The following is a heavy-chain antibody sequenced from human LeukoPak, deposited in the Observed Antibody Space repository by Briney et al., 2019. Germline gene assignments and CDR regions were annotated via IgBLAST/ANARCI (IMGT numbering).Heavy chain of an antibody. CDR3: ASNMVRGVIIYYYYGMDV. CDR2: IIPIPGIA. D-gene: IGHD3-10*01. Sequence: ASVKVSCKASGGTFSSYAISWVRQAPGQGLEWMGRIIPIPGIANYAQKFQGRVAITADKSTSTAYMELSSLRSEDTAVYYCASNMVRGVIIYYYYGMDVWGQGTTVTVSS. CDR1: GGTFSSYA. V-gene: IGHV1-69*04. J-gene: IGHJ6*02.